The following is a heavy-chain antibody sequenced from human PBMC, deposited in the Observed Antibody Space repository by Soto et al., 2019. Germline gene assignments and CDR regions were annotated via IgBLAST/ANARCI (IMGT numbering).Heavy chain of an antibody. V-gene: IGHV4-4*02. CDR3: ARNRGYSSSSRGPYYYGMDV. Sequence: QVQLQESGPGLVKPSGTLSLTCAVSGGSISSSNWWSWVRQPPGKGLEWIGEIYHSGSTNYNPSLKSRVTISVDKSKNQFSLKLSSVTAADTAVYYCARNRGYSSSSRGPYYYGMDVWGQGTPVTVSS. J-gene: IGHJ6*02. CDR2: IYHSGST. CDR1: GGSISSSNW. D-gene: IGHD6-6*01.